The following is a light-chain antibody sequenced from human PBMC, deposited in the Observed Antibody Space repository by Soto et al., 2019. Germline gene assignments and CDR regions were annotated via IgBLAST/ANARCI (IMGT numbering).Light chain of an antibody. CDR2: RAS. Sequence: QSVLTQPPSASGTPGQRVTISCSGSSSNIGSNYVYWYQQVPGTAPRLLMYRASQRPSGVPDRFSGSKSGTSASLAISGLRSEDEADYYCAAWDDNLSGLYVFGAGTKVTVL. J-gene: IGLJ1*01. CDR1: SSNIGSNY. V-gene: IGLV1-47*01. CDR3: AAWDDNLSGLYV.